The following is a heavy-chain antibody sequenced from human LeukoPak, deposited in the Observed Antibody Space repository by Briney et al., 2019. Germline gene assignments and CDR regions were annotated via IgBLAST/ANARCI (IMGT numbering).Heavy chain of an antibody. D-gene: IGHD2-2*01. CDR1: GFTFGDYA. CDR3: SPLRVVPAAKGDDY. CDR2: ISWNSGRI. J-gene: IGHJ4*02. V-gene: IGHV3-9*01. Sequence: GGSLRLSCAASGFTFGDYAMHWVRQAPGKGLEWVSSISWNSGRIGYADSVKGRFTISRDNAKNSLYLQMNSLRAEDTAVYYCSPLRVVPAAKGDDYWGQGTLVTVSS.